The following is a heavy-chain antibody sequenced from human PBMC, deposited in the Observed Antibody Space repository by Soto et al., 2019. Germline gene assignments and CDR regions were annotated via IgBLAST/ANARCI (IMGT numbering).Heavy chain of an antibody. D-gene: IGHD2-2*01. V-gene: IGHV3-30*18. CDR1: GLTFTGYG. CDR2: ISNDGSNK. Sequence: QVQLVESGGGVVQPGRSLRLACATSGLTFTGYGMHWVRQAPGKGLEWVAVISNDGSNKYYADSVKGRFTIARDNSKNSLYLQMNSLRAEYTTVYYCAKHYEYCISTSCYAGYYGMDVWGQGTTVTVSS. J-gene: IGHJ6*01. CDR3: AKHYEYCISTSCYAGYYGMDV.